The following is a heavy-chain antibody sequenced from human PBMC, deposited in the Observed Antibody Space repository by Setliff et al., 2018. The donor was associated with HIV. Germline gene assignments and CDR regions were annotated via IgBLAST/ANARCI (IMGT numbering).Heavy chain of an antibody. J-gene: IGHJ6*02. Sequence: ASVKVSCKASGYTFINYDIYWVRQTTGQGLEWMGWMNPDSGNTGYAQKFQGRVTMTRNTSISTAYMDLSSLRSEDTAVYYCARGDYGSGSYYPYYFYYGMDVWGQGTTVTVSS. CDR1: GYTFINYD. CDR2: MNPDSGNT. CDR3: ARGDYGSGSYYPYYFYYGMDV. V-gene: IGHV1-8*02. D-gene: IGHD3-10*01.